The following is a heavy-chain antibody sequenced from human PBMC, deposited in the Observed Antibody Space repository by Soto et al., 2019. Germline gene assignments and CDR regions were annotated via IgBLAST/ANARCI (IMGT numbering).Heavy chain of an antibody. CDR3: ATESAVAATKIFDY. V-gene: IGHV1-24*01. J-gene: IGHJ4*02. D-gene: IGHD6-19*01. Sequence: ASVKVSCKVSGYTLTELSMHWVRQAPGKGLEWMGGFDPEDGETIYAQKFQGRVTMTEDTSTDTAYVELSSLRSEDTAVYYCATESAVAATKIFDYWGQGTLVTVSS. CDR1: GYTLTELS. CDR2: FDPEDGET.